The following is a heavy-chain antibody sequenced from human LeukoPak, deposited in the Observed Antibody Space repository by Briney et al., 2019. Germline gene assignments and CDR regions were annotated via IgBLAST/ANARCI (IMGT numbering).Heavy chain of an antibody. V-gene: IGHV3-74*01. CDR2: ISSDGSST. Sequence: GGSLRLSCAASGFTLSSNWMYWVRQAPGKGLVWVSYISSDGSSTNYADSVKGRFTISRDNAKNTLYVQMNSLRADDTAVYYCARGRPGNYFDYWGQGTLVTVSS. D-gene: IGHD1-26*01. J-gene: IGHJ4*02. CDR3: ARGRPGNYFDY. CDR1: GFTLSSNW.